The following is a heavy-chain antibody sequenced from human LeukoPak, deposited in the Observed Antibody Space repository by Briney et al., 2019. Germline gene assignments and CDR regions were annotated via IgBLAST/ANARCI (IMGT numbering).Heavy chain of an antibody. J-gene: IGHJ6*03. CDR2: IYYSGST. V-gene: IGHV4-59*01. CDR1: GGSISSYY. CDR3: ARARGGNDFWSGSPMDV. Sequence: PSETLSLTCTVSGGSISSYYWSWLRQPPGKGLKGSGYIYYSGSTNYNPSLKSRVTISVDTSKNQFSLKLSSVTAADTAVYYCARARGGNDFWSGSPMDVWGKGTTVTVSS. D-gene: IGHD3-3*01.